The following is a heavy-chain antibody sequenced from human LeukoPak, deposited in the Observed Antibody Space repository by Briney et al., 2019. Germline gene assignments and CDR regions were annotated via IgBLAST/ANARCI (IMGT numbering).Heavy chain of an antibody. CDR2: MNPNSGNT. CDR3: ARGGALYGGNSY. D-gene: IGHD4-23*01. V-gene: IGHV1-8*02. J-gene: IGHJ4*02. Sequence: ASVKVSCKAPGGTFSSYDISWVRQATGQGLEWMGWMNPNSGNTGYAQKFQGRVTMTRNTSISTAYMELSSLRSEDTAVYYCARGGALYGGNSYWGQGTLVTVSS. CDR1: GGTFSSYD.